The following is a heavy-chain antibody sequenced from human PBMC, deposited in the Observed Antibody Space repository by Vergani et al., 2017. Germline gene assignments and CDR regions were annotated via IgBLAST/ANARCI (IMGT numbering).Heavy chain of an antibody. CDR3: ARVSGQQTPYCYYYMDV. Sequence: QVQLQESGPGLVKPSETLSLTCTVSGGSISSYYWSWIRQPPGKGLEWIGYIYYSGSTNYNPSLKSQVTISVDTSKNQFSLKLSSVTAADTAVYYCARVSGQQTPYCYYYMDVWGKGTTVTVSS. V-gene: IGHV4-59*01. D-gene: IGHD6-13*01. J-gene: IGHJ6*03. CDR1: GGSISSYY. CDR2: IYYSGST.